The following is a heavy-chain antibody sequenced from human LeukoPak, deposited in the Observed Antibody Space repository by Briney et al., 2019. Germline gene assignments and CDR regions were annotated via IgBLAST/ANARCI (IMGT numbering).Heavy chain of an antibody. CDR3: ARAATYYFDSGVYYYLLLDF. V-gene: IGHV3-21*06. Sequence: KAGGSLRLSCAASGFTFSSYSMTWVRQAPGKGLEWVSSINSGSSYIYYGDSVKGRFIISRDNAKNSLYLQMNTLRAEDTAVYYCARAATYYFDSGVYYYLLLDFWGQGTLVTVSS. D-gene: IGHD3-22*01. CDR2: INSGSSYI. CDR1: GFTFSSYS. J-gene: IGHJ4*02.